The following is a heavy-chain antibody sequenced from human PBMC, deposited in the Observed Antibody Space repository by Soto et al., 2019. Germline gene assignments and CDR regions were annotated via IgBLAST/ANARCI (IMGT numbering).Heavy chain of an antibody. CDR1: GFTFSSYA. J-gene: IGHJ4*02. V-gene: IGHV3-30-3*01. CDR3: AYNSYFDY. Sequence: AGGSLRLSCAASGFTFSSYAMHWVRQAPGKGLEWVAVISYDGSNKYYADSVKGRFTISRDNSKNTLYLQMNSLRAEDTAVYYCAYNSYFDYWGQGTLVTVSS. D-gene: IGHD1-20*01. CDR2: ISYDGSNK.